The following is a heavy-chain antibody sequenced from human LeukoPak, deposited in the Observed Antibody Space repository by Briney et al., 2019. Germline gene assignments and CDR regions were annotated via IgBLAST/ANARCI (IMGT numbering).Heavy chain of an antibody. CDR2: IIPIFGTA. D-gene: IGHD3-10*01. CDR1: GGTFSSYA. CDR3: ARDQEVRGVIFYYGMDV. V-gene: IGHV1-69*13. Sequence: VASVNVSCKASGGTFSSYAISWVRQAPGQGLEWMGGIIPIFGTANYAQKFQGRATITADESTSTAYMELSSLRSEDTAVYYCARDQEVRGVIFYYGMDVWGQGTTVTVSS. J-gene: IGHJ6*02.